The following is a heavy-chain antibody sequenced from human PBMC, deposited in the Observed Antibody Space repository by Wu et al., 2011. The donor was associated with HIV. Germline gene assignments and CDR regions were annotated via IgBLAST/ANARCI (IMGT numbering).Heavy chain of an antibody. V-gene: IGHV1-8*02. CDR1: GGTFSSYD. CDR3: TIGRGSRPRFDP. CDR2: MNPNSGNA. Sequence: QVQLVQSGAEVKKPGSSVKVSCKASGGTFSSYDFNWVRQASGQGLEWMGWMNPNSGNAGYAQKFQGRVTMTKGASIGTAYMELSSLTSEDTAVYYCTIGRGSRPRFDPWGQGTLVTVSS. D-gene: IGHD3-10*01. J-gene: IGHJ5*02.